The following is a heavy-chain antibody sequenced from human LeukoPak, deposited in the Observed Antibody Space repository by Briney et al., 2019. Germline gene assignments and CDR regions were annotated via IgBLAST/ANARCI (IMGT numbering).Heavy chain of an antibody. CDR1: GGSISSGGYS. V-gene: IGHV4-30-2*01. CDR2: IYHSGST. CDR3: ARGVRAAAAGTEYFDY. J-gene: IGHJ4*02. Sequence: SQTLSLTCAVPGGSISSGGYSWSWIRQPPGKGLEWIGYIYHSGSTYYNPSLKSRVTISVDRSKNQFSLKLSSVTAADTAVYYCARGVRAAAAGTEYFDYWGQGTLVTVSS. D-gene: IGHD6-13*01.